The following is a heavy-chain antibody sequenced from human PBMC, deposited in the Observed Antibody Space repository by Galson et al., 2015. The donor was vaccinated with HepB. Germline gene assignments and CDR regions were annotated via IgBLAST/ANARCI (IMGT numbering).Heavy chain of an antibody. V-gene: IGHV3-53*01. Sequence: SLRLSCAASGFTVSSNYMSWVRQAPGKGLEWVSVIYSGGSTYYADSVKGRFTISRDNSKNTLYLQMNSLRAEDTAVYYCARDLVRRHGGMDVWGQGTTVTVSS. CDR3: ARDLVRRHGGMDV. CDR2: IYSGGST. D-gene: IGHD3-10*01. CDR1: GFTVSSNY. J-gene: IGHJ6*02.